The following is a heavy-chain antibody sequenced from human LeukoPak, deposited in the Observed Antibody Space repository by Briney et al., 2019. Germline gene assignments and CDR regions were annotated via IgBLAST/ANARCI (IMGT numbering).Heavy chain of an antibody. CDR2: ISGSGGST. J-gene: IGHJ4*02. Sequence: GGSLRLSCAASGFSFSSYAMSWVRQAPGQGLAWVSAISGSGGSTYYAASVKGRFTISRDKSKNTLYLQMNSLRAEDTAVYYSAKGVNYYGSGTVTNDYWGQGTLVTVSS. D-gene: IGHD3-10*01. V-gene: IGHV3-23*01. CDR1: GFSFSSYA. CDR3: AKGVNYYGSGTVTNDY.